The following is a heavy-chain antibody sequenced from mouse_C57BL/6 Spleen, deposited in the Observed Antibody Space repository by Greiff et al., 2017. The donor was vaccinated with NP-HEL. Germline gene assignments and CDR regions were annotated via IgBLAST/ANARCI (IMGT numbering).Heavy chain of an antibody. Sequence: LVESGAELVKPGASVKLSCKASGYTFTEYTIHWVKQRSGQGLEWIGWFYPGSGSIKYNEKFKDKATLTADKSSSTVYMELSRLTSEDSAVYFCARHEAGSSPYYAMDYWGQGTSVTVSS. J-gene: IGHJ4*01. CDR2: FYPGSGSI. V-gene: IGHV1-62-2*01. CDR1: GYTFTEYT. D-gene: IGHD1-1*01. CDR3: ARHEAGSSPYYAMDY.